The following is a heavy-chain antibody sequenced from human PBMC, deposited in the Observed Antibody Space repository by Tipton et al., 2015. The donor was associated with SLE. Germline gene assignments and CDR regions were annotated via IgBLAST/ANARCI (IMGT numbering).Heavy chain of an antibody. CDR2: IYYSGST. CDR3: AGGSGARWFDP. CDR1: GGSISSHY. J-gene: IGHJ5*02. V-gene: IGHV4-59*08. D-gene: IGHD3-16*01. Sequence: TLSLTCTVSGGSISSHYWSWIRQPPGKGLEWIGYIYYSGSTNYNPSLKSRVTISVDTSKNQFSLKLSSVTAADTAVYYCAGGSGARWFDPWGQGTLVTVSS.